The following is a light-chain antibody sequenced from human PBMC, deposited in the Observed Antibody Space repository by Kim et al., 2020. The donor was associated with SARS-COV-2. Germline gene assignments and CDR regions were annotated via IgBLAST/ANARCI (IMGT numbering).Light chain of an antibody. CDR1: SLRTYY. CDR3: ASRDSSGDHVI. Sequence: ALGQTVRITCQGDSLRTYYASWYQQRPGQAPLLVASGKNSRPSGIPDRFSGSDSGDTASLTITGTQAEDEADYYCASRDSSGDHVIFGGGTKVTVL. J-gene: IGLJ2*01. V-gene: IGLV3-19*01. CDR2: GKN.